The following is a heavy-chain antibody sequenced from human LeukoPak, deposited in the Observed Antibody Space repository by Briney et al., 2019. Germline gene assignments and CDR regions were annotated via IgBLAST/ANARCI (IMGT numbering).Heavy chain of an antibody. CDR2: IYTSGST. CDR1: GGSISSYY. D-gene: IGHD2-15*01. CDR3: GRRWVLHAPNAARRVFYI. J-gene: IGHJ3*02. Sequence: SETLSLTCTVPGGSISSYYWSWIRQPAGKGPEWIGRIYTSGSTNYNPSLKSRVTMSVDTSKNQFPLKLSSVTAADTAVYYCGRRWVLHAPNAARRVFYIWGQGTMVTVSS. V-gene: IGHV4-4*07.